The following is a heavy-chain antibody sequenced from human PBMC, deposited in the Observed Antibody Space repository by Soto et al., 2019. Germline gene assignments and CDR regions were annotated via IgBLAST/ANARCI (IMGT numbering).Heavy chain of an antibody. J-gene: IGHJ4*02. CDR2: ISFDGSYK. CDR3: ARGASITVAGTSFDY. CDR1: GFTFSSHS. Sequence: QVQLVESGGGVAQPGRSLRLSCAASGFTFSSHSMHWVRQAPGKGLEWVAVISFDGSYKYYADSVKGRFTISRDNSKYTLDLQMNSLRAADTAVYYCARGASITVAGTSFDYWGQGTLVTVSS. D-gene: IGHD6-19*01. V-gene: IGHV3-30-3*01.